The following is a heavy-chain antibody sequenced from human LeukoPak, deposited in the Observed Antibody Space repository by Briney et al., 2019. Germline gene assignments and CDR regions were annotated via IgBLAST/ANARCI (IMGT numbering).Heavy chain of an antibody. V-gene: IGHV3-7*01. D-gene: IGHD6-19*01. CDR3: ARDVLAGTFDY. Sequence: TGGSLRLSCAASGFTFSSYWMNWVRQAPGKGLEWVANINQDGTEKYYVDSVRGRFTISRDNAKNSLYLQMNSLRAEDTAVYHCARDVLAGTFDYWGQGTLVTVSS. CDR2: INQDGTEK. CDR1: GFTFSSYW. J-gene: IGHJ4*02.